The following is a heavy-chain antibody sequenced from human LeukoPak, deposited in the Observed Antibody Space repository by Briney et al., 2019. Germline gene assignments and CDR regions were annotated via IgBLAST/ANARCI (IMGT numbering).Heavy chain of an antibody. CDR1: GFTFSSYS. CDR2: ISSSSSYI. V-gene: IGHV3-21*01. CDR3: ARDQEWDYGDYEVAFDY. J-gene: IGHJ4*02. Sequence: GGSLRLSCAASGFTFSSYSMNWVRQAPGKGLEWVSSISSSSSYIYYADSVKGRFTISRDNAKNSLYLQMNSLRAEDTAVYYCARDQEWDYGDYEVAFDYWGQGTLVTVSS. D-gene: IGHD4-17*01.